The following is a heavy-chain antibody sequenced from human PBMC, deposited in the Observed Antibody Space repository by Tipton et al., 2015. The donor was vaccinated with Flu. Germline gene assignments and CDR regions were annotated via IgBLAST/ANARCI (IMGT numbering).Heavy chain of an antibody. Sequence: QLVQSGAEVKKPGSSVKVSCKASGGTFSSYAISWVRQAPGQGLEWMGRIIPILGIANYAQKFQGRVTITADKSTGTAYMELSSLKSEDTAVYYCARDPSPLLYYYYGMDVWGQGTSVTVSS. CDR1: GGTFSSYA. V-gene: IGHV1-69*09. D-gene: IGHD2/OR15-2a*01. CDR3: ARDPSPLLYYYYGMDV. CDR2: IIPILGIA. J-gene: IGHJ6*02.